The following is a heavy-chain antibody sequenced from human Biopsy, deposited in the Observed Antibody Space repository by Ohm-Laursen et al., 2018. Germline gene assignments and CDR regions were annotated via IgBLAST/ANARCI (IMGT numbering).Heavy chain of an antibody. CDR1: GYTFTGYH. CDR3: ARELGDFWGGRQFDF. V-gene: IGHV1-2*02. Sequence: ASVKVSCKASGYTFTGYHVHWVRQAPGQGLEWMGWINAKTGDTNYAQKFQGRVTMTRDTSISTAYMELRRLTSDDTAVFYCARELGDFWGGRQFDFWGQGTLVTVSS. J-gene: IGHJ5*01. CDR2: INAKTGDT. D-gene: IGHD3-3*01.